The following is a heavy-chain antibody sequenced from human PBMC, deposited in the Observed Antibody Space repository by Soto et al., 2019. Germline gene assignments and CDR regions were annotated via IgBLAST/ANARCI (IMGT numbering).Heavy chain of an antibody. CDR2: IWYDGSNK. D-gene: IGHD6-19*01. Sequence: QVQLVESGGGVVQPGRSLRLSCAASGFTFSSYGMHWVRQAPGKGLEWVAVIWYDGSNKYYADSVKGRFTISRDNSKNTLYLQRNRMRAEATAVYYCARDRYSSGWYDLDYWGLGTLVTVSS. V-gene: IGHV3-33*01. CDR3: ARDRYSSGWYDLDY. J-gene: IGHJ4*02. CDR1: GFTFSSYG.